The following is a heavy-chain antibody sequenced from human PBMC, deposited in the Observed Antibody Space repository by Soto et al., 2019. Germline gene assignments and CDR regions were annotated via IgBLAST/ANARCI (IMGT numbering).Heavy chain of an antibody. CDR3: ASVRGGPPLYYYYYMDV. J-gene: IGHJ6*03. CDR2: IYYSGGT. Sequence: PSETLSLTCTVSGGSISSYYWSWIRQPPGKGLEWIGYIYYSGGTNYNPSLKSRVTISVDTSKNQFSLKLSSVTAADTAVYYCASVRGGPPLYYYYYMDVWGKGTTVTVSS. CDR1: GGSISSYY. V-gene: IGHV4-59*01. D-gene: IGHD3-10*01.